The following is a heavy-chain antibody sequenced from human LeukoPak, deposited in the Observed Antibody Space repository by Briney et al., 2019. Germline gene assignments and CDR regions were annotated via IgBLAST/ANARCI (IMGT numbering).Heavy chain of an antibody. Sequence: ASVKSSCKVSGYTLTELSMHSVRHAPGKGLEWMGGFDPEDGETIYAQKFQGTVTMTGNTSTDTAYMELCSMGSEDRAVYDCATEVKSDYFDYWGQGTLVTVSS. CDR2: FDPEDGET. J-gene: IGHJ4*02. V-gene: IGHV1-24*01. CDR3: ATEVKSDYFDY. CDR1: GYTLTELS.